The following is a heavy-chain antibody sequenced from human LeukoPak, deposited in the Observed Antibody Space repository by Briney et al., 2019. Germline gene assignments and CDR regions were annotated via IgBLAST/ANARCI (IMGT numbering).Heavy chain of an antibody. J-gene: IGHJ4*02. CDR1: GYTFTSYW. D-gene: IGHD6-6*01. V-gene: IGHV5-10-1*01. Sequence: GESLKISCKGSGYTFTSYWIGWVRQMPGKGLEWMGKIAPSDSYTNYSPSFQGHVTISADKSISTAYLQWSSLKASDTAMYYCARGESIAARAAEEIDFWGQGTLVTVSS. CDR3: ARGESIAARAAEEIDF. CDR2: IAPSDSYT.